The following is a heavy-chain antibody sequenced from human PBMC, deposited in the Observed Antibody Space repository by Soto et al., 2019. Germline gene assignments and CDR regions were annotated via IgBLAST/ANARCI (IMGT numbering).Heavy chain of an antibody. V-gene: IGHV3-74*01. CDR3: VGGSNGWSGMDY. CDR1: GFTFSDYW. D-gene: IGHD6-19*01. CDR2: MHGNEISA. J-gene: IGHJ4*02. Sequence: EVQLLESGGGLVQPGGSLGLFCAASGFTFSDYWMYWVRQAPGTGLVWVSRMHGNEISANYADSVQDKLPLIRDKAKNTLYLKMNSLRVDDTAVYYCVGGSNGWSGMDYWGQGILVTVS.